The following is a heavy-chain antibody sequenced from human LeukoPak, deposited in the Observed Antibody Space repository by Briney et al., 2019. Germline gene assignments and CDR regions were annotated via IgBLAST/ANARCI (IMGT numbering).Heavy chain of an antibody. D-gene: IGHD2-15*01. CDR1: GGSISSSNW. Sequence: SETLSLTCAVSGGSISSSNWWSWVRQPPGKGLEWIGEIYHSGSTNYNPSLKSRVTISVDKSKNQFSLKLSSVTAADTAVYYCARVAFLGYCSGGSCWGWFDPWGQGTLVTVSS. CDR3: ARVAFLGYCSGGSCWGWFDP. V-gene: IGHV4-4*02. CDR2: IYHSGST. J-gene: IGHJ5*02.